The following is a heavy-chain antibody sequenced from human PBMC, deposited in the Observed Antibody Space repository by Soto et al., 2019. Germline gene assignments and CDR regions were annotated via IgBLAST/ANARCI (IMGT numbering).Heavy chain of an antibody. V-gene: IGHV4-39*07. CDR3: ARGVGYSPDY. D-gene: IGHD5-18*01. J-gene: IGHJ4*02. CDR2: IYYSGST. Sequence: ASETLSLTCTVSGGSISSSSYYWGWIRQPPGKGLEWIGSIYYSGSTYYDPSLKSRVTISVDTSKNQFSLKLSSVTAADTAVYYCARGVGYSPDYWGQGTLVTVS. CDR1: GGSISSSSYY.